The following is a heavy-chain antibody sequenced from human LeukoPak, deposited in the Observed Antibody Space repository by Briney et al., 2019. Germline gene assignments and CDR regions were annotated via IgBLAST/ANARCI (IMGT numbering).Heavy chain of an antibody. J-gene: IGHJ5*02. CDR1: GYTFTDYY. CDR2: INPKNGGT. CDR3: ARGRGVTTAGTSWFDR. D-gene: IGHD6-13*01. Sequence: ASVKVSCKASGYTFTDYYVYWVRQAPGQGLEWMGWINPKNGGTRYAQKFQGWVTVSRDTSISTAYMELSTLKSDDTAVYYCARGRGVTTAGTSWFDRWGQGTLVIVSS. V-gene: IGHV1-2*04.